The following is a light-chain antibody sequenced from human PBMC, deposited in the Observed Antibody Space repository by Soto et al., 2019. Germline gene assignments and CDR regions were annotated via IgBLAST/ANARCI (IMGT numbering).Light chain of an antibody. CDR1: QSVSSSY. CDR3: QQYGSSPTVT. CDR2: GPS. J-gene: IGKJ4*01. Sequence: EIVLTQSPGTLSLSPGERATLSCRASQSVSSSYLAWYQQKPGQAPRLLIYGPSIRATGIPDRFSGSGSGTYFTLTISRLEAEDFAVYYCQQYGSSPTVTFGGGTKVEIK. V-gene: IGKV3-20*01.